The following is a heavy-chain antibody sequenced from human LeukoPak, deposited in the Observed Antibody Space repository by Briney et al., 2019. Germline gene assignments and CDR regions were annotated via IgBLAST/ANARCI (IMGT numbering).Heavy chain of an antibody. J-gene: IGHJ4*02. Sequence: PAGSLRLSCAASGFTVSSTYMSWVRQAPGKGLEWVSVIYSGGSTFYADSVKGRFTISRDNSENTLSLQMNSLRGEDTAVYYCASESNYDSWGQGTLVTVSS. CDR1: GFTVSSTY. CDR2: IYSGGST. CDR3: ASESNYDS. V-gene: IGHV3-66*02.